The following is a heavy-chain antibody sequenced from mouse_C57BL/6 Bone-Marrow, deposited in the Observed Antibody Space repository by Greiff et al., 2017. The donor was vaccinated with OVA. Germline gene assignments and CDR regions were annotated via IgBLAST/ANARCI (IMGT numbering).Heavy chain of an antibody. J-gene: IGHJ4*01. D-gene: IGHD1-1*01. V-gene: IGHV1-81*01. CDR3: ARPLYGSILYYAMDY. CDR2: IYPRSGNT. Sequence: QVQLQQSGAELARPGASVKLSCKASGYTFTSYGISWVKQRTGQGLEWIGEIYPRSGNTYYNEKFKGKATLTADKSSSTAYMDLRSLTSRDSGVYFWARPLYGSILYYAMDYWVKEPQSPSPQ. CDR1: GYTFTSYG.